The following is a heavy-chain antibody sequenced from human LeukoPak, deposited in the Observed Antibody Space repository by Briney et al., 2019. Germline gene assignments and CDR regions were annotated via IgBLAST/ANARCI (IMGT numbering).Heavy chain of an antibody. CDR3: ARDPSGSGWSLNN. J-gene: IGHJ4*02. Sequence: PGGSLRFSCTASGFNFGSDAMHWVRQAPGKGLEWVAFIWYDGSNDHYADSVKGRFTISRDNSKNTVCLQMNSLRVEDTAVYYCARDPSGSGWSLNNWGQGTLVTVSS. D-gene: IGHD6-19*01. V-gene: IGHV3-33*01. CDR1: GFNFGSDA. CDR2: IWYDGSND.